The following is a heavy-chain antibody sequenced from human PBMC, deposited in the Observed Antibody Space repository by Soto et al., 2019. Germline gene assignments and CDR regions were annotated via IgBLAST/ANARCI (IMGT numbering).Heavy chain of an antibody. CDR3: ARVSGYPHYYGMDV. CDR2: INSDGSST. CDR1: GFTFSSYW. Sequence: EVQLVESGGGLVQPGGSLRLSCAASGFTFSSYWMHWVRQAPGKGLVWVSRINSDGSSTSYADSVKGRFTISRDNAKNTLYLQMNSLRAEDTAVYYCARVSGYPHYYGMDVWGQGTTVTVSS. J-gene: IGHJ6*02. D-gene: IGHD3-16*02. V-gene: IGHV3-74*01.